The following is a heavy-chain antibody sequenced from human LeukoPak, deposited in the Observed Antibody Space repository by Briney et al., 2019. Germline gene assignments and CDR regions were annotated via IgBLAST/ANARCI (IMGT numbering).Heavy chain of an antibody. V-gene: IGHV3-7*01. J-gene: IGHJ4*02. CDR2: IKQDGSEK. CDR3: ARDPTYYYGSEAFDY. CDR1: GFTFSSYW. D-gene: IGHD3-10*01. Sequence: GGSLRLSCAASGFTFSSYWMSWVRQAPGKGLEWVANIKQDGSEKYYVDSVKGRFTISRDNAKNSLYLQMNSLRAEDTAVYYCARDPTYYYGSEAFDYWGQGTLVTVSS.